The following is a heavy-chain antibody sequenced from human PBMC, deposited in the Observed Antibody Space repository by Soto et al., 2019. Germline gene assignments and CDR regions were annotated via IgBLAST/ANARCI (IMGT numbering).Heavy chain of an antibody. CDR3: ARRSLDTYYYYGMDV. V-gene: IGHV5-10-1*01. Sequence: PGESRKISCKGSGYSFTSYWISWVRQMPGKGLEWMGRIDPSDSYTNYSPSFQGHVTISADKSISTAYLQWSSLKASDTAVYYCARRSLDTYYYYGMDVWGQGTTVTVSS. CDR1: GYSFTSYW. D-gene: IGHD3-9*01. J-gene: IGHJ6*02. CDR2: IDPSDSYT.